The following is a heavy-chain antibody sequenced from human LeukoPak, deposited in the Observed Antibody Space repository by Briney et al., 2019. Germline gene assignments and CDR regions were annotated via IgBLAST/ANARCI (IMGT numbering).Heavy chain of an antibody. Sequence: GGSLRLSCAASGFTFSSYGMHWVRQAPGKGLEWVAVISYDGSNKYYADSVKGRFTISRDNSKNTLYLQMNSLRAEDTAVYYCARDRVYYYYYVDVWGKGTTVTVSS. J-gene: IGHJ6*03. CDR3: ARDRVYYYYYVDV. CDR2: ISYDGSNK. D-gene: IGHD3-10*01. CDR1: GFTFSSYG. V-gene: IGHV3-30*03.